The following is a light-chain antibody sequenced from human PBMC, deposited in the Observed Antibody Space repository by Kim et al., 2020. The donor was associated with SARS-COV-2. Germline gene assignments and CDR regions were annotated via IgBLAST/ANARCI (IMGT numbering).Light chain of an antibody. V-gene: IGKV3-11*01. CDR2: VAA. J-gene: IGKJ4*01. Sequence: PWERATPSCRASHIVGISFSWCQRTPGQAPRLLIYVAAMRAAGIPNRFSGSGSGTDFTHTIGSLAPEDFAIYYCQQRGSWPPALTFGGGTKVDIK. CDR1: HIVGIS. CDR3: QQRGSWPPALT.